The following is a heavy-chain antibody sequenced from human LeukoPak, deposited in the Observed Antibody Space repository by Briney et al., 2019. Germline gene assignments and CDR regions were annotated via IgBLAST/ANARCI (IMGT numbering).Heavy chain of an antibody. D-gene: IGHD3-22*01. CDR1: GGSISSYY. V-gene: IGHV4-4*07. J-gene: IGHJ4*02. CDR3: ARDHYYDTSTYYEIDY. Sequence: SETLSLTCTVSGGSISSYYWSWIRQPAGKGLEWIGRIYISGSTNYNPSLKSRVTMSVDTSKNQFSLKLSSVTAADTAVYYCARDHYYDTSTYYEIDYWGQGTLVTVSS. CDR2: IYISGST.